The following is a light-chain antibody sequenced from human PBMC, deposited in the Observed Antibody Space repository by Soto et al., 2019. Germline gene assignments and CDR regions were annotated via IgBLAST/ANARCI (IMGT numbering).Light chain of an antibody. CDR1: QSLLYSNGYNY. CDR2: LGS. V-gene: IGKV2-28*01. CDR3: MQSLDNPLT. Sequence: DIVMTQSPLSLPVTPGEPASISCRSSQSLLYSNGYNYLDWYLQKPGQSPQLLIYLGSNRASGVPDRFSGSGSGTDFTLTISSVEAEDVWVYYCMQSLDNPLTFGPWTKVDVK. J-gene: IGKJ3*01.